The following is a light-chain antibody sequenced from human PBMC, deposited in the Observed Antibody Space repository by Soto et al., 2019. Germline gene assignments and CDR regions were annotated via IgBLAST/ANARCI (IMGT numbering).Light chain of an antibody. CDR1: SSNIGAGYD. CDR3: QSYDSSLTLYV. CDR2: GNS. J-gene: IGLJ1*01. Sequence: VLTQPPSVSGAPGQRVTISCNGSSSNIGAGYDVHWYQQFPGTAPKLLIYGNSNRPSGVPDRFSGSKSGTSVSLAITGLQAEDEADYYCQSYDSSLTLYVFGTGTKVTVL. V-gene: IGLV1-40*01.